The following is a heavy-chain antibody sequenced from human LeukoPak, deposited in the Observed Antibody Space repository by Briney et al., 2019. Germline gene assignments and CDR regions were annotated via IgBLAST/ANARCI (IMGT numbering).Heavy chain of an antibody. CDR1: GYTFTGYY. CDR2: INPNSGGT. CDR3: ARDANLLIYGMDV. V-gene: IGHV1-2*02. J-gene: IGHJ6*02. Sequence: EASVKVSCKASGYTFTGYYMHWVRQAPGQGLEWMGWINPNSGGTNYAQKFQGRVTMTRDTSISTAYMELSRLRSDDTAVYYCARDANLLIYGMDVWGQGTTVTVSS.